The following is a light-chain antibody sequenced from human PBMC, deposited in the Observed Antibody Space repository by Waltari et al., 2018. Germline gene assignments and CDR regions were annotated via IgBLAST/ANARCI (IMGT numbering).Light chain of an antibody. CDR1: SSDVGTYNY. J-gene: IGLJ1*01. CDR2: DVR. Sequence: QSALTQPRSVSGSPGQSVTISCPGTSSDVGTYNYVSWYQQHPGKAPKLMIYDVRRRPSGVPDRCSGSRSGNTASRTISGLQADDEADYYCCSYAGTYTYVFGTGTKVTVL. V-gene: IGLV2-11*01. CDR3: CSYAGTYTYV.